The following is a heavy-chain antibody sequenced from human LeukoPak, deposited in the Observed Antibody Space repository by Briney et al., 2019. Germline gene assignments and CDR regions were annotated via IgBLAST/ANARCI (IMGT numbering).Heavy chain of an antibody. CDR1: GFIFSNFG. CDR2: ISYDGRNK. J-gene: IGHJ4*02. D-gene: IGHD3-3*01. CDR3: AKRHDFWSGYYTD. V-gene: IGHV3-30*18. Sequence: GGSLRLSCAVSGFIFSNFGMHWVRQAPGKGLEWVAVISYDGRNKYYADSVKGRFTISRDNSKNTLYLQMNSLRAEDTAVYYYAKRHDFWSGYYTDWGQGTLVTVSS.